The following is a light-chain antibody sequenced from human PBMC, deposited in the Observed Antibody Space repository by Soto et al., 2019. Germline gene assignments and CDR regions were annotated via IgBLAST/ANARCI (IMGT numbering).Light chain of an antibody. V-gene: IGKV1-5*03. Sequence: DIQMTKSPSTLSASVGDRVAITCRASQTISTWLAWYQQKPGKAPKLLIYKASSLESGVPSRFSGSGSGTEFTLTISSLQPDDFATYYCQHDNSYSGTFGQGTKVDIK. CDR3: QHDNSYSGT. J-gene: IGKJ1*01. CDR1: QTISTW. CDR2: KAS.